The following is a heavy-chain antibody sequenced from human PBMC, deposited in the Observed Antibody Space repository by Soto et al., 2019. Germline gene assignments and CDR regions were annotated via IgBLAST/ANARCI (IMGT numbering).Heavy chain of an antibody. CDR3: AKVLMREYSYSLTDAFDF. CDR2: ISGGGNSN. Sequence: PGGSLRLSCEASGFTFGNHVLTWVRQAPGKGLEWVSSISGGGNSNYYAESVKGRCSTSRDNSGQILDLQMTSLRVDDTTIYYFAKVLMREYSYSLTDAFDFWGQGAMVTVSS. CDR1: GFTFGNHV. J-gene: IGHJ3*01. D-gene: IGHD4-4*01. V-gene: IGHV3-23*01.